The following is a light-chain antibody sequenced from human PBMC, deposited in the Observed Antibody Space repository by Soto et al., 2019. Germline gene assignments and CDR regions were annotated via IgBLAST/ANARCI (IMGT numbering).Light chain of an antibody. CDR1: QSVSSSY. V-gene: IGKV3-20*01. CDR2: AAS. Sequence: EIVLTQSPGTLSLSPGERATLSCRASQSVSSSYLAWYQQKPGRAPRLLIYAASSRATGIPDRFSGSGSGTDFTLTISRLEPEDCAVYYCQQYGDSPPYTFGQGTKLEIK. CDR3: QQYGDSPPYT. J-gene: IGKJ2*01.